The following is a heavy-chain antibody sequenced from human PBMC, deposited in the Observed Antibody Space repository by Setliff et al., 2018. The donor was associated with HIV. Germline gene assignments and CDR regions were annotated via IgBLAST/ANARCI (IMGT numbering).Heavy chain of an antibody. Sequence: SETLSLTCTVSGGSISSGSYYWSWIRQPAGKGLEWIGRIYTSGSTNYNPSLKSRVTISVDTSKNQFSLKMISVTAADTAVYYCARDPHSYYTSGHYSWFYFDFWGQGTLVTVSS. CDR2: IYTSGST. J-gene: IGHJ4*02. CDR3: ARDPHSYYTSGHYSWFYFDF. V-gene: IGHV4-61*02. D-gene: IGHD3-22*01. CDR1: GGSISSGSYY.